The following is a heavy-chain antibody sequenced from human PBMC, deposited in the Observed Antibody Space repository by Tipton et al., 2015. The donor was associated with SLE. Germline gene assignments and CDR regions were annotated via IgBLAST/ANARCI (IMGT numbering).Heavy chain of an antibody. CDR3: ARGPGARYYYYGMDV. D-gene: IGHD7-27*01. Sequence: AGLVKPSETLSLTCAVYGGSFSVHYWSWSWIRQPPGKGLEWIGEIDHSRSTNYNPSLKSRVTISRDTSKNQFSLKLSSVTAADTAVYYCARGPGARYYYYGMDVWGQGTTVTVSS. CDR2: IDHSRST. J-gene: IGHJ6*02. CDR1: GGSFSVHY. V-gene: IGHV4-34*01.